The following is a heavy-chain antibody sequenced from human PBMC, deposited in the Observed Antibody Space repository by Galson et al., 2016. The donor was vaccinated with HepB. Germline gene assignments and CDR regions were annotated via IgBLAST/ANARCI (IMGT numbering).Heavy chain of an antibody. Sequence: QSGAEVKKPGESLKISCKASGYRFSSYWIAWVRQVPGKGLEWMGIIFPGDSETRYNPSFQGQVTISADKSIDTTYLQWSSLKASDTATYYCARQWGSGYTTTRWLEPWGQGTLVTVSS. CDR2: IFPGDSET. D-gene: IGHD3-16*02. CDR1: GYRFSSYW. V-gene: IGHV5-51*01. J-gene: IGHJ5*02. CDR3: ARQWGSGYTTTRWLEP.